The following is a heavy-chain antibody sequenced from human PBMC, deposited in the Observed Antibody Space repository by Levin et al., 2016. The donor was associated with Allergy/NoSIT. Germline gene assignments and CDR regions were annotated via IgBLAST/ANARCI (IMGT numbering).Heavy chain of an antibody. J-gene: IGHJ5*02. Sequence: GESLKISCAASGFTFSSYGMHWVRQAPGKGLEWVAVIWYDGSNKYYADSVKGRFTISRDNSKNTLYLQMNSLRAEDTAVYYCARRVPKYYDFWSGYYTYNWFDPWGQGTLVTVSS. CDR3: ARRVPKYYDFWSGYYTYNWFDP. V-gene: IGHV3-33*01. CDR2: IWYDGSNK. CDR1: GFTFSSYG. D-gene: IGHD3-3*01.